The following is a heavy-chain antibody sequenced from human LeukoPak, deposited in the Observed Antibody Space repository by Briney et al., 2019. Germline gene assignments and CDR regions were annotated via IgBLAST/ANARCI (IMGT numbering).Heavy chain of an antibody. CDR2: IYYSGNT. V-gene: IGHV4-30-4*08. D-gene: IGHD3-10*01. J-gene: IGHJ5*02. CDR1: GGSFSGYY. Sequence: SETLSLTCAVYGGSFSGYYWSWIRQPPGKGLEWIGYIYYSGNTYYNPSLKSRVTISVDTSKNQLSLKLSSVTAADTAVYYCARERKITMVRGVIIKGNWFDPWGQGTLVTVSS. CDR3: ARERKITMVRGVIIKGNWFDP.